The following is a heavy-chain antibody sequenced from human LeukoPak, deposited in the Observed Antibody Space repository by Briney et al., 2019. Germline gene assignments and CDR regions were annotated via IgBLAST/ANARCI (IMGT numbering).Heavy chain of an antibody. CDR2: INHSGST. Sequence: SETLSLTCAVYGGSSSNYYWSWIRQPPGKGLEWIGEINHSGSTNYNPSLKSRVTISVDTSKNQFSLKLSSVTAADTAVYYCARDRGSSGWYVNWFDPWGQGTLVTVSS. J-gene: IGHJ5*02. D-gene: IGHD6-19*01. CDR3: ARDRGSSGWYVNWFDP. CDR1: GGSSSNYY. V-gene: IGHV4-34*01.